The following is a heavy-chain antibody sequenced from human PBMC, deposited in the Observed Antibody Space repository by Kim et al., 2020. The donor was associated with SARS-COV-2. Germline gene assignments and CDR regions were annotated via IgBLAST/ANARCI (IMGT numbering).Heavy chain of an antibody. Sequence: SETLSLTCTVSGGSISSSSYYWGWIRQPPGKGLEWIGSIYYSGSTYYNPSLKSRVTISVDTSKNQFSLKLSSVTAADTAVYYCARGTYYYDSSGYYHNNNWFDPWGQGTLVTVSS. CDR2: IYYSGST. CDR1: GGSISSSSYY. V-gene: IGHV4-39*07. CDR3: ARGTYYYDSSGYYHNNNWFDP. D-gene: IGHD3-22*01. J-gene: IGHJ5*02.